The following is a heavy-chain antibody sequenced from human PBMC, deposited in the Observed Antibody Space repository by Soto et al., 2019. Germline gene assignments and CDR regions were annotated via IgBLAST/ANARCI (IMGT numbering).Heavy chain of an antibody. D-gene: IGHD2-2*02. CDR2: INAGNGNT. V-gene: IGHV1-3*01. J-gene: IGHJ5*02. Sequence: VASVKVSCKASGYTFTSYAMHWVRQAPGQRLEWMGWINAGNGNTKYSQKFQGRVTITRDTSASTAYMELSSLRSEDTAVYYCARVGRGYCSSTSCYTWFDPWGQGTLVTVSS. CDR3: ARVGRGYCSSTSCYTWFDP. CDR1: GYTFTSYA.